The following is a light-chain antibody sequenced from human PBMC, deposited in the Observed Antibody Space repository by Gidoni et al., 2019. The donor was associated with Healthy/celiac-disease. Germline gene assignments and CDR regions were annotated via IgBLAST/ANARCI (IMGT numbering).Light chain of an antibody. V-gene: IGKV3-11*01. CDR1: QSVSRY. CDR3: QQRSNWPWT. Sequence: EIVLPQSPATLSLSPGERATLSCRASQSVSRYLAWYQQKPGQAPRLLIYDASNRVTGIPARFSGSGSGTDFTLTISSLEPEDFAVYYCQQRSNWPWTFGPGTKVDIK. CDR2: DAS. J-gene: IGKJ3*01.